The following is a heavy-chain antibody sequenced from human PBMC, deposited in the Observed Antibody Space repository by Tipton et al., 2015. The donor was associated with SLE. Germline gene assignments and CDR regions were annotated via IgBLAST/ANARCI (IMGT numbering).Heavy chain of an antibody. Sequence: SLRLSCAASGFTVSSNYMSWVRQAPGKGLEWVAVFSYGGSRNYYADSVKGRFTISGDNSKTTLFLQMSSLRPEDTAVYYCAKEGPTGYYFDYWGQGTLVTVSS. CDR2: FSYGGSRN. D-gene: IGHD1-14*01. CDR3: AKEGPTGYYFDY. J-gene: IGHJ4*02. V-gene: IGHV3-30*18. CDR1: GFTVSSNY.